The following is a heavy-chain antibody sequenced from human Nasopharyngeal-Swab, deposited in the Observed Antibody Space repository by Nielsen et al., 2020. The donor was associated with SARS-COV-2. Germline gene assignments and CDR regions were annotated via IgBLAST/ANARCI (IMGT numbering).Heavy chain of an antibody. CDR1: GGSSSDYY. J-gene: IGHJ3*02. Sequence: SETLSLTCAVYGGSSSDYYWSWIRQSPGKGLEWIGDINHTGSTNYNPSLKSRVTISEDTSKNQFSLKLSSVTAADTAVYYCARRSLGYYDSSGSAVHVAFDIWGQGTMVTVSS. D-gene: IGHD3-22*01. V-gene: IGHV4-34*01. CDR3: ARRSLGYYDSSGSAVHVAFDI. CDR2: INHTGST.